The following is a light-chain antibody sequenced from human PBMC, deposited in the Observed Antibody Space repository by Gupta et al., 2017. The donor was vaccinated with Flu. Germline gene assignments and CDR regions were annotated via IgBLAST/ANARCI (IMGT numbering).Light chain of an antibody. Sequence: GDALPKKFAYWYQQKSGQAPVLVIYEDIKRPSGIPERFSGSSSGTVATLTISRAQVEDEGDYYCYSTDSSGNHRVFGGGTKLTVL. J-gene: IGLJ3*02. CDR3: YSTDSSGNHRV. CDR1: ALPKKF. V-gene: IGLV3-10*01. CDR2: EDI.